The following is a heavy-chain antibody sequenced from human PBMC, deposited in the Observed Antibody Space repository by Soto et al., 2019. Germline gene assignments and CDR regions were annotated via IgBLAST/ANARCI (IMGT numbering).Heavy chain of an antibody. D-gene: IGHD5-12*01. CDR3: ARETRGQYSPKDY. V-gene: IGHV3-7*01. CDR2: IKKDVSET. J-gene: IGHJ4*02. CDR1: GFTFSDYW. Sequence: GGALRLSCAASGFTFSDYWMTWVRQAPGEGLQWVANIKKDVSETYYVDSVKRRFTISRDNAKSSLDLQMNSLRAEDTAVYYCARETRGQYSPKDYWGQGTLVTVSS.